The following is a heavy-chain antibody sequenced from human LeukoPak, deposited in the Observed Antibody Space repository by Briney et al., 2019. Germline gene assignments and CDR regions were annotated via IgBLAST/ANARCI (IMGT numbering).Heavy chain of an antibody. CDR2: IQYDGSNK. CDR1: GFTFSSYD. CDR3: AKVGLVGSFDY. D-gene: IGHD3-10*01. J-gene: IGHJ4*02. V-gene: IGHV3-30*02. Sequence: GGSLRLSCAASGFTFSSYDLHWVRQAPGKGLEWVAFIQYDGSNKYYADSVKGRFTISRDNSKNTLYLHMNSLRAEDTAVYFCAKVGLVGSFDYWGQGTLVTVSS.